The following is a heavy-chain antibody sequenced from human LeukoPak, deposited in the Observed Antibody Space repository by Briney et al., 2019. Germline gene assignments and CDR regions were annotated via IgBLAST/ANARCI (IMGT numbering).Heavy chain of an antibody. CDR3: ARDSWNYYDSSGYYEGGVSDY. CDR2: IYHGGST. Sequence: SETLSLTCTVSGDSMNSSSFYWGWIRQPPGKGLEWIGTIYHGGSTDSYTGRTYYKSSLKSRVTISVDTSKNQFSLKLSSVTAADTAVYYCARDSWNYYDSSGYYEGGVSDYWGQGTLVTVSS. CDR1: GDSMNSSSFY. J-gene: IGHJ4*02. V-gene: IGHV4-39*07. D-gene: IGHD3-22*01.